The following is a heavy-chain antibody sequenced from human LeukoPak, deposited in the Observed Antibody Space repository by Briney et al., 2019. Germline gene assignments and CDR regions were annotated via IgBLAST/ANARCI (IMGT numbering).Heavy chain of an antibody. CDR3: ARGERSRIVVVPAMLSYYYYYMDV. D-gene: IGHD2-2*01. CDR1: GGSISSYY. CDR2: IYYSGST. V-gene: IGHV4-59*01. Sequence: SETLSLTCTVSGGSISSYYWSWIRQPPGKGLEWIGYIYYSGSTNYNPSLKSRVTISVDTSKNQFSLKLSSVTAADTAVYYCARGERSRIVVVPAMLSYYYYYMDVCGKGTTVTISS. J-gene: IGHJ6*03.